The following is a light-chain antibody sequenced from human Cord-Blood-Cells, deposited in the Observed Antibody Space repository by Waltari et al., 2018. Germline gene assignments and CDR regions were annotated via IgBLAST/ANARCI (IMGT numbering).Light chain of an antibody. V-gene: IGKV1-5*01. CDR2: DAS. CDR3: QQYNSYSST. J-gene: IGKJ4*01. Sequence: DIQMTQSPSTLSPSVGDRVTITCRASQSISSWLAWYQQKPGKAPKLLIYDASSLESGVPSRFSGSGSGTEFTLTISSLQPDDFATYYCQQYNSYSSTFGGGTKVEIK. CDR1: QSISSW.